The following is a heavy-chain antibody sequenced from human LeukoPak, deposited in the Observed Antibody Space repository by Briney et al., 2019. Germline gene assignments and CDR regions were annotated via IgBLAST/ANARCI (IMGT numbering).Heavy chain of an antibody. Sequence: PGGSLRLSCAASGFTFSSHAMSWVRQAPGKGLKWVSTISGSGAGTHYADSVKGRFTISRDNSKNTLFLQMNSLRAEDTAVYYCAKSNYDFWSGYLRGGDYWGQGTLVTVSS. CDR3: AKSNYDFWSGYLRGGDY. CDR1: GFTFSSHA. J-gene: IGHJ4*02. CDR2: ISGSGAGT. D-gene: IGHD3-3*01. V-gene: IGHV3-23*01.